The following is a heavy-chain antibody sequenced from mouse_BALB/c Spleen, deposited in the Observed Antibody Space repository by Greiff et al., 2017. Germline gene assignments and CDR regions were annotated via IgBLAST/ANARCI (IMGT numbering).Heavy chain of an antibody. CDR3: ARAQRLYFDV. D-gene: IGHD3-2*02. CDR1: GFSLTSYG. CDR2: IWAGGST. V-gene: IGHV2-9*02. J-gene: IGHJ1*01. Sequence: VQRVESGPGLVAPSQSLSITCTVSGFSLTSYGVHWVRQPLGKGLEWLGVIWAGGSTNYNSALMSRLSISKDNSKSQVFLKMNSLQTDDTAMYYCARAQRLYFDVWGAGTTVTVSS.